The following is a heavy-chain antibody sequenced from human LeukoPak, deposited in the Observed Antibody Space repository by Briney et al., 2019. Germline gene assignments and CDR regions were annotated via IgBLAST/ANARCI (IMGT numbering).Heavy chain of an antibody. J-gene: IGHJ4*02. CDR2: ISGSLTHI. CDR3: ARVKDIAVAGSPDY. D-gene: IGHD6-19*01. V-gene: IGHV3-21*01. CDR1: GFTFSSYS. Sequence: GGSLRLSCVASGFTFSSYSMNWIRQAPGKGLEWVSSISGSLTHIYYADSLKGRFTVSRDNAKNSLYLQMNSLRVEDTAVYYCARVKDIAVAGSPDYWGQGTLVTVSS.